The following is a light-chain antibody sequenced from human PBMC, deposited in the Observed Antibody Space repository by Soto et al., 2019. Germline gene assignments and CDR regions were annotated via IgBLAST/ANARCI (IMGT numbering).Light chain of an antibody. V-gene: IGLV1-40*01. CDR3: QSYDSSLSGYV. CDR2: GNS. J-gene: IGLJ1*01. Sequence: QSVLTQPPSVSGAPGQRVTISCTGSSSNIGAGYDVHWYQQLPGTAPKLLIYGNSNQPSGVPDRFSGSKSVTSASLAITGLQADDEADYYCQSYDSSLSGYVFGTGTKLTLL. CDR1: SSNIGAGYD.